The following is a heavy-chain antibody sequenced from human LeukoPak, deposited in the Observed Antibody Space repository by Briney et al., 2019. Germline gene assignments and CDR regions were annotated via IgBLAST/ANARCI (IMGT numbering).Heavy chain of an antibody. Sequence: ASVKVSCKASGYTLTSYDSNCLRQATGQGLERMWWRNPNSGRTGSAQKFQGRITMTRNTSISRAYMQLSSLRSNTTAVYYCAREPPSRYLDSGGQGALVPVSS. CDR2: RNPNSGRT. CDR1: GYTLTSYD. V-gene: IGHV1-8*01. CDR3: AREPPSRYLDS. J-gene: IGHJ4*02.